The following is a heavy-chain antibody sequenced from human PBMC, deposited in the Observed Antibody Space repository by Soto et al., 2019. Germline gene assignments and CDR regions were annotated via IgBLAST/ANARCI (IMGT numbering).Heavy chain of an antibody. CDR2: ISSSSRTI. D-gene: IGHD3-3*01. CDR1: GFTFSDSG. CDR3: ARTRMEWALYFDN. Sequence: EVQLVESGGGLIQPGGSLRLSCEASGFTFSDSGMNWVRRAPGKGLEWISYISSSSRTIYYAASVEGRFTISRDNVRNSVHLQMNNLRGEDTGVDYCARTRMEWALYFDNWGLGALVTVSS. V-gene: IGHV3-48*01. J-gene: IGHJ4*02.